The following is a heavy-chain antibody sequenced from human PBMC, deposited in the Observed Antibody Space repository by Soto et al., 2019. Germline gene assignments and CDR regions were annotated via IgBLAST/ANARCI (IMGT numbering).Heavy chain of an antibody. Sequence: QVQLQESGPGLVKPSGTLSLTCAVSGGSIISSTWWSWVRQIPEKGLEWIGEIYHSGSTKYNPSLRSRVSMSVDQSKRLSSLRVKYVTDADTAIYYFARVSSGAPDFEQWCQGTLVAFSS. D-gene: IGHD1-26*01. J-gene: IGHJ4*02. V-gene: IGHV4-4*02. CDR2: IYHSGST. CDR1: GGSIISSTW. CDR3: ARVSSGAPDFEQ.